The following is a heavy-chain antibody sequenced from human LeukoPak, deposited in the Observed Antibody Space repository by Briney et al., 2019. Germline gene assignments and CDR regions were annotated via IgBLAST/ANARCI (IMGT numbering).Heavy chain of an antibody. Sequence: GGSLRLSCAASGFTFSSYAMSWVRQAPGKGLEWVPAISGSGGSTYYADSVKGRFTISRDNSKNTLYLQMNSLRAEDTAVYYCAKDSSRIVGATSDYWGQGTLVTVSS. CDR3: AKDSSRIVGATSDY. J-gene: IGHJ4*02. CDR1: GFTFSSYA. CDR2: ISGSGGST. V-gene: IGHV3-23*01. D-gene: IGHD1-26*01.